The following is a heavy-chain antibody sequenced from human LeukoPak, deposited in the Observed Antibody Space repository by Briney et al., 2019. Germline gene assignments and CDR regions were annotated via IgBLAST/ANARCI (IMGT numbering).Heavy chain of an antibody. D-gene: IGHD3-22*01. CDR1: RGSFSGYY. J-gene: IGHJ6*03. CDR3: ARHPYYDSSGYHHYYYYMDV. CDR2: INQSGST. V-gene: IGHV4-34*01. Sequence: SETLSLTCAVYRGSFSGYYWSWIRQSPGKGLEWVGEINQSGSTNYNPALKSRVTISVDTSENQFSLKVASVTAADTAVYYCARHPYYDSSGYHHYYYYMDVWGKGTTVTISS.